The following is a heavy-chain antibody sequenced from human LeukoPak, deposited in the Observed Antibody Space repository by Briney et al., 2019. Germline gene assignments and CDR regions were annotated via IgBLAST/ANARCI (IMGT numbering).Heavy chain of an antibody. J-gene: IGHJ5*02. D-gene: IGHD2-15*01. Sequence: SETLSLTCTVSGGSISSSSFYWGWIRQPPGKGLEWIGSIYYSGSTYYNPSLKSRVTISVDTSKNQFSLKLSSVTAADTAVYYCARHISGYCSGGSCYSVIEIHWFDPWGQGTLVTVSS. CDR3: ARHISGYCSGGSCYSVIEIHWFDP. CDR1: GGSISSSSFY. CDR2: IYYSGST. V-gene: IGHV4-39*01.